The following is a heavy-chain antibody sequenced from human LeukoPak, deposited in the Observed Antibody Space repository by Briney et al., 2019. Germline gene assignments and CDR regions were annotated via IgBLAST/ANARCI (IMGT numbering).Heavy chain of an antibody. V-gene: IGHV3-20*04. CDR2: INWIGGST. J-gene: IGHJ2*01. CDR1: GFTYGDYG. CDR3: AKNWGSFSWYFDL. Sequence: GGSLRLSCAASGFTYGDYGMNWVRQVPGKGLEWVSGINWIGGSTGYGDSVKGRFTISRDNAKNSLYLQMNSLRAEDTALYYCAKNWGSFSWYFDLWGRGTLVTVSS. D-gene: IGHD2/OR15-2a*01.